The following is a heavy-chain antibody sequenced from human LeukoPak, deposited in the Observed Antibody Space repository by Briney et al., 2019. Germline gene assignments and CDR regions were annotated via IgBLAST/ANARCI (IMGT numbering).Heavy chain of an antibody. CDR1: GFTFNNYW. D-gene: IGHD3-10*01. CDR2: IKQDGTEI. V-gene: IGHV3-7*01. CDR3: ARTPDGADY. Sequence: GGSLRLSCAASGFTFNNYWMTWFRQAPGKGLEWVANIKQDGTEIFYVDSVRGRLIISRDNAENSLYLQVNSLRVEDTAVYYCARTPDGADYWGQGTLVTVSS. J-gene: IGHJ4*02.